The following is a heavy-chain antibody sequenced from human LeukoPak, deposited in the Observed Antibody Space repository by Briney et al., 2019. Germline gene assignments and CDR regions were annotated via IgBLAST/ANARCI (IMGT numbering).Heavy chain of an antibody. CDR1: GGTFSSYA. CDR3: ARRLHLLYYYGMDV. D-gene: IGHD4-4*01. CDR2: IIPILGIA. J-gene: IGHJ6*02. Sequence: SVKVSCKASGGTFSSYAISWVRQAPGQGLEWMGRIIPILGIANYAQKFQGRVTITTDKSTSTAYMELSSLRSEDTAVYYCARRLHLLYYYGMDVWGQGTTVTVSS. V-gene: IGHV1-69*04.